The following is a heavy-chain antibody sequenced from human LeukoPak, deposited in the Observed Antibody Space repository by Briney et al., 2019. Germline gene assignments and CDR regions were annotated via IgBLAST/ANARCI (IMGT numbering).Heavy chain of an antibody. V-gene: IGHV4-34*01. CDR1: GGAFSGYY. Sequence: SETLSLTCAVYGGAFSGYYWSWIRQPPGKGLEWIGEINHSGSTNYNPSLKSRVTISVDTSKNQFSLKLSSVTAADTAVYYCAISSYSSSWYAGYWGQGTLVTVSS. CDR2: INHSGST. J-gene: IGHJ4*02. CDR3: AISSYSSSWYAGY. D-gene: IGHD6-13*01.